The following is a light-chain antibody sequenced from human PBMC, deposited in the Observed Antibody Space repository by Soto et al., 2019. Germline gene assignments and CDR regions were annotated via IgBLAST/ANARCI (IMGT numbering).Light chain of an antibody. CDR3: QQYNNWPIT. CDR1: QNINTI. CDR2: GVS. Sequence: EVVLTQSPATLSVSPGDGATLSCRASQNINTILAWYQQKPGQAPRLLIYGVSTRATGIPARFSGSGSGTEFTLTISSLQSEDFAVYYCQQYNNWPITFGQGTRLEIK. J-gene: IGKJ5*01. V-gene: IGKV3-15*01.